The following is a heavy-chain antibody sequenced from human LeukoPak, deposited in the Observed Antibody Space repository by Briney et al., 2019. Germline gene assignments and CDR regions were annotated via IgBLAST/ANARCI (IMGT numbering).Heavy chain of an antibody. Sequence: SETLSLTCTVSGGSISSGGYYWSWIRQPPGKGLDWIGYINYSGTTYYNPSLASRVTISVDTSKNQFSLKLSSVTAADTAVYYCARTIEVVSLGWYSFDYWGQGTLVTVSS. J-gene: IGHJ4*02. V-gene: IGHV4-31*03. CDR3: ARTIEVVSLGWYSFDY. D-gene: IGHD2-2*01. CDR2: INYSGTT. CDR1: GGSISSGGYY.